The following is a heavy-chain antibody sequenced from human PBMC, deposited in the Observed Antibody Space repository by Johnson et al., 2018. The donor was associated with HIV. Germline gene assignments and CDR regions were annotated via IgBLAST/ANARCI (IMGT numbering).Heavy chain of an antibody. CDR1: GFTLGSYD. CDR3: ARGGMRGELGAFDI. J-gene: IGHJ3*02. V-gene: IGHV3-13*01. D-gene: IGHD1-26*01. Sequence: VQLVESGGGVVQPGRSLRLSCEASGFTLGSYDMHWVRQAAGKGLEWVSEIDSDGETYYPASVKGRFTTSRENYKNSLYLQMNRLRAEDTALYYCARGGMRGELGAFDIWGQGTMVTVSS. CDR2: IDSDGET.